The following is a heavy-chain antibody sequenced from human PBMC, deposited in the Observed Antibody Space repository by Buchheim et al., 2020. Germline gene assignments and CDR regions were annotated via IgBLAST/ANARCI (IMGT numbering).Heavy chain of an antibody. CDR2: ISYDGSNK. CDR1: GFTFSSYA. J-gene: IGHJ4*02. V-gene: IGHV3-30-3*01. D-gene: IGHD3-16*01. Sequence: QVQLVESGGGVVQPGRSLRLSCAASGFTFSSYAMHWVRQAPGKGLEWVAVISYDGSNKYYADSVKGRFTISRDNSKNTLYLQMNSLRAEDTAVYYCARDLGDLNLPLFDYWGQGTL. CDR3: ARDLGDLNLPLFDY.